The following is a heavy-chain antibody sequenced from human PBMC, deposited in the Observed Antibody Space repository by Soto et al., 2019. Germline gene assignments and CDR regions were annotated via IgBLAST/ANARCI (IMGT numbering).Heavy chain of an antibody. J-gene: IGHJ2*01. V-gene: IGHV3-30*18. Sequence: QVQLVESGGGVVQPGRSLRLSCAASGFTFSSYGMHWVRQAPGKGLEWVAVISYDGSNKYYADSVKGRFTISRDNSKNTLYLQINSLRAEDTALYYCAKGLAYCGGDCYSHFDLWGRGTLVIVSS. CDR2: ISYDGSNK. CDR1: GFTFSSYG. CDR3: AKGLAYCGGDCYSHFDL. D-gene: IGHD2-21*02.